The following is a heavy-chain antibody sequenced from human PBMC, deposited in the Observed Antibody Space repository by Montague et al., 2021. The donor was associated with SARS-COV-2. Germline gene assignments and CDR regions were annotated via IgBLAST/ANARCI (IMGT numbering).Heavy chain of an antibody. CDR2: VYYSGST. CDR3: PRDGSLRLEMLIGSRHYYCGMDV. J-gene: IGHJ6*01. V-gene: IGHV4-39*07. D-gene: IGHD3-9*01. Sequence: SETLSLTCTVSGGSISSSSYYWGWIRQPPGKGLVWIGSVYYSGSTYYNPSLKSRVTISVDTSKNQFSLKLSSVTAADPAVYYCPRDGSLRLEMLIGSRHYYCGMDVWGQGTTVTVSS. CDR1: GGSISSSSYY.